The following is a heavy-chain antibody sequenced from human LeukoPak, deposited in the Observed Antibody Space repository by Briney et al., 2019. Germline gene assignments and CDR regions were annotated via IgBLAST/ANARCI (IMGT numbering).Heavy chain of an antibody. Sequence: SETLSLTCTVSGGSFSNYFRGWIRQPPGRGLEWIGYVHNSGSTTYNPSLKSRGTIVLDTSRNQFSLRLSSVTAADTAVYYCARNYYDSSGYYPYYFDYWGQGTLVTVSS. J-gene: IGHJ4*02. V-gene: IGHV4-59*01. CDR2: VHNSGST. CDR3: ARNYYDSSGYYPYYFDY. CDR1: GGSFSNYF. D-gene: IGHD3-22*01.